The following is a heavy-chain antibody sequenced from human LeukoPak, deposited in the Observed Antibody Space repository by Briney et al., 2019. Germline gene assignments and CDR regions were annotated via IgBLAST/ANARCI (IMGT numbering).Heavy chain of an antibody. CDR1: GFTFSSYA. D-gene: IGHD2-15*01. V-gene: IGHV3-23*01. J-gene: IGHJ6*04. CDR2: ISGSGGST. CDR3: AKVGCSGGSCSDGLDV. Sequence: GESLRLSCAASGFTFSSYAMSWVRQAPGKGLEWVSAISGSGGSTYYADSVKGRFTISRDNSKNTLYLQMNSLRAEDTAVYYCAKVGCSGGSCSDGLDVWGKGTTVTVSS.